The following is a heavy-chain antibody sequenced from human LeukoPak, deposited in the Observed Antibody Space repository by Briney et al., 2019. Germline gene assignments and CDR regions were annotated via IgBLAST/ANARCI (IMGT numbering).Heavy chain of an antibody. J-gene: IGHJ4*02. D-gene: IGHD6-13*01. CDR3: AREAAAGTRCFDF. Sequence: GGSLRLSCAASGFTFSSYEMNWVRQAPGKGLEWVSYISSSGRTIYYADSVRGRFTISRDNARDSLYLQMNSLRAEDTAVYYCAREAAAGTRCFDFWGQGTLVTVSS. CDR1: GFTFSSYE. CDR2: ISSSGRTI. V-gene: IGHV3-48*03.